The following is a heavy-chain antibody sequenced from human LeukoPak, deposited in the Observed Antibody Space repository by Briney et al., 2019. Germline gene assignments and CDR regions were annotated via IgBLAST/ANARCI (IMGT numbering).Heavy chain of an antibody. CDR3: ARANAEWNYGAFDI. J-gene: IGHJ3*02. Sequence: GRSLRLSCAASGFTFSYFGFHWVRQSPGKGLEWVAFISYDGDNTYYADSVKGRFTISRDNSKSTLYLQMNSLRLDDTALYFCARANAEWNYGAFDIWGHGTRVTVSS. CDR1: GFTFSYFG. D-gene: IGHD1-7*01. CDR2: ISYDGDNT. V-gene: IGHV3-30-3*01.